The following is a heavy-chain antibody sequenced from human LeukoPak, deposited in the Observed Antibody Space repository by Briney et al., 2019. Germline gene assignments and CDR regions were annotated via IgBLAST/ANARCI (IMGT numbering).Heavy chain of an antibody. J-gene: IGHJ4*02. CDR1: GITVSSNY. CDR3: ATERLRDGY. V-gene: IGHV3-53*03. CDR2: LYSGGTT. D-gene: IGHD4-17*01. Sequence: PGGSLRLSCAASGITVSSNYMSWVRQPPGKGLEWVSVLYSGGTTYYTDSVTGRFTISRDNSKNTVYLQMNSLRAEDTAVYYCATERLRDGYWGQGTLVTVSS.